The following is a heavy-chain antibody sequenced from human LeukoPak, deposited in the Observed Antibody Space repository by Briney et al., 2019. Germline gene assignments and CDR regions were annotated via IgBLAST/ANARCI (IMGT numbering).Heavy chain of an antibody. CDR2: IYHSGST. Sequence: PSETLSLTCAVSGYSISSGYYWGWIRQPPGKGLEWIGSIYHSGSTYYNPSLKSRVTISVDTSKNQFSLKLSSVTAADTAVYYCARLAVRPFYYMDVWGKGTTVTASS. CDR3: ARLAVRPFYYMDV. V-gene: IGHV4-38-2*01. CDR1: GYSISSGYY. D-gene: IGHD2-2*01. J-gene: IGHJ6*03.